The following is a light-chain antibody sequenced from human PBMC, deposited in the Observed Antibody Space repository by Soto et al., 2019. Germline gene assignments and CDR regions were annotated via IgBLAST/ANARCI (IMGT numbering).Light chain of an antibody. CDR3: SSNTTSNTRQHV. CDR1: SSDVGGYNY. Sequence: QSVLTQPASVSGSPGQSITISCTGTSSDVGGYNYVSWYQHHPGKAPKLMIYDVSNRPSGVSNRFSGSKSGNTASLTISGLQPEDEADNYCSSNTTSNTRQHVVGPGTKV. CDR2: DVS. J-gene: IGLJ1*01. V-gene: IGLV2-14*03.